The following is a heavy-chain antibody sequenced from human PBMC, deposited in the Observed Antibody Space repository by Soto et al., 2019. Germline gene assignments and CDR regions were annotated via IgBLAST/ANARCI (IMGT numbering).Heavy chain of an antibody. V-gene: IGHV1-8*01. J-gene: IGHJ4*02. D-gene: IGHD1-26*01. CDR2: MNPKSANT. Sequence: QVQLVQSGAEVKKPGASVKVSCKASRYSFISYDINWVRQATGQGLEWMGWMNPKSANTGYAQNFQGRVTITRNTCISTVYMGLSSQISEVTAVYYCARSPSWESRVSPCYQDYWGQGCLDTVSS. CDR3: ARSPSWESRVSPCYQDY. CDR1: RYSFISYD.